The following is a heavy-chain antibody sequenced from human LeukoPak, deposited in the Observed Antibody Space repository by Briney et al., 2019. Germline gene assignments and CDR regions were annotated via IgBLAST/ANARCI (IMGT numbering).Heavy chain of an antibody. CDR3: ARDQGGYNQNWFDP. V-gene: IGHV4-59*01. Sequence: SGTLSLTCTVSGGSISSYYWSWIRQPPGKGLEWIGYIYYSGSTNYNPSLKSRVTISVDTSKNQFSLKLSSVTAADTAVYYCARDQGGYNQNWFDPWGQGTLVTVSS. CDR2: IYYSGST. D-gene: IGHD5-24*01. J-gene: IGHJ5*02. CDR1: GGSISSYY.